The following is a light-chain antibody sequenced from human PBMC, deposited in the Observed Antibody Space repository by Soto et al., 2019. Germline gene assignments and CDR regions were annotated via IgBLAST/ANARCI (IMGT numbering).Light chain of an antibody. CDR3: QQYNNWPPPLT. V-gene: IGKV3-15*01. CDR1: QSVSSN. CDR2: GAS. J-gene: IGKJ4*01. Sequence: EIVMTQSPANLSVSPGERATLSCRASQSVSSNLAWDQQKPGQAPRLLIYGASTRATGIPARFSGSGSGTEFTLTISRLQSEDFAVYYCQQYNNWPPPLTFGGGTQVEIK.